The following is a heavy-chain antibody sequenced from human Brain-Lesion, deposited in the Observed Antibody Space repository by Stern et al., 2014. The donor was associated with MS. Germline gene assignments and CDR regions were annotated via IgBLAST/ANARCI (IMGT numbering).Heavy chain of an antibody. D-gene: IGHD2-2*01. CDR2: IFNSGST. J-gene: IGHJ6*02. CDR3: ARGRVVPGFQYYATDV. CDR1: GGSISSGGYY. Sequence: DQLVESGPGLVKPSQTLSLSCTVSGGSISSGGYYWSWIRQPAGKGLEWIGRIFNSGSTSYNPSLKSRVTISIDTSKTQFSRRLNSMTAADTAVYYCARGRVVPGFQYYATDVWGQGTTVIVSS. V-gene: IGHV4-61*02.